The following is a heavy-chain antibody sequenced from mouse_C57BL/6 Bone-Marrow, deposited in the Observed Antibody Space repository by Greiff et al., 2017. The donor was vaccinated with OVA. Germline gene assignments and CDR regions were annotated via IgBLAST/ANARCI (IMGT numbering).Heavy chain of an antibody. CDR3: ARYGNPSYAMDY. CDR1: GFTFSDYY. CDR2: ISNGGGST. D-gene: IGHD2-1*01. Sequence: EVKLVESGGGLVQPGGSLKLSCAASGFTFSDYYMYWVRQTPEKRLEWVAYISNGGGSTYYPDTVKGRFTISRDNAKNTLYLQMSRLKSEDTAMYYCARYGNPSYAMDYWGQGTSVTVSS. V-gene: IGHV5-12*01. J-gene: IGHJ4*01.